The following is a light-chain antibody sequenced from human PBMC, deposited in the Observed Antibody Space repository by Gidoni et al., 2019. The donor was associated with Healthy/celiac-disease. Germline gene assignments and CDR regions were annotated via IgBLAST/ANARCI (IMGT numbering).Light chain of an antibody. CDR1: QSVSSN. CDR2: GAS. J-gene: IGKJ4*01. CDR3: QQYNNWTPRLT. Sequence: EIVMTQSPATLSVSPWERATLSCRASQSVSSNLALYQQKPGQAPRLLIVGASTSATDIPARCSGSGSGTEFTLTISSMQSEDFAVYYCQQYNNWTPRLTFXGXTKVEIK. V-gene: IGKV3-15*01.